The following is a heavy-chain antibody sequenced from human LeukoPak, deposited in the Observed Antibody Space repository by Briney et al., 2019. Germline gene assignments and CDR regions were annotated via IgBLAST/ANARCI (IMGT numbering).Heavy chain of an antibody. J-gene: IGHJ4*02. CDR2: ISSSSSYI. CDR1: GFTFSSYS. CDR3: ASRKTGDRGYGY. Sequence: GGSLRLSCAASGFTFSSYSMNWVRQAPGKGLEWVSSISSSSSYIYYADSVKGRFTISRDNAKNSLYLQMNSLRAEDTAVYYCASRKTGDRGYGYWGQGTLVTVSS. D-gene: IGHD7-27*01. V-gene: IGHV3-21*01.